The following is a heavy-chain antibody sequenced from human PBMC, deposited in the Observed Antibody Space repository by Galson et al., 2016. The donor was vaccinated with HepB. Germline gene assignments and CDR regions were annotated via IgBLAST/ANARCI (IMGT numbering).Heavy chain of an antibody. CDR3: ARLQPPGGGHYLDY. J-gene: IGHJ4*02. D-gene: IGHD4-11*01. CDR1: GGSIGSGGYY. CDR2: IYYSYNT. Sequence: TLSLTCTVSGGSIGSGGYYWSWIRQYPGKGLEWIGHIYYSYNTFYNPSLKGRLFISGDTSKKQFSLKVTSVTAADTAVYYCARLQPPGGGHYLDYWGQGIRVTVSS. V-gene: IGHV4-31*03.